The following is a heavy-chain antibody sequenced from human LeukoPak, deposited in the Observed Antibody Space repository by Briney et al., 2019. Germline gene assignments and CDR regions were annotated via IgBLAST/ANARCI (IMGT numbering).Heavy chain of an antibody. CDR2: IIPIFGTA. V-gene: IGHV1-69*01. D-gene: IGHD3-3*02. CDR1: GGTFSSYA. J-gene: IGHJ6*02. CDR3: ARVHFWSGYSCGMDV. Sequence: GSSVKVSCKASGGTFSSYAISWVRQAPGQGLEWMGGIIPIFGTANYAQKFQGRVTITADESTSTAYMELGSLRSEDTAVYYCARVHFWSGYSCGMDVWGQGTTVTASS.